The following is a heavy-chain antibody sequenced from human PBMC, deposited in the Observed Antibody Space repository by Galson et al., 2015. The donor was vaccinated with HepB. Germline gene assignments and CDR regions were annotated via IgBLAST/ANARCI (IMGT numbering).Heavy chain of an antibody. CDR1: GFPFSSYG. D-gene: IGHD5-18*01. V-gene: IGHV3-23*01. Sequence: SLRLSCAASGFPFSSYGMSWVRQAPGKGLEWVSHISGSRGSTYYADSVKGRLTISRDNSKNTLYLQMDSLRPEDTAVYFCAKGGYVDAALVSFDSWGQGSLVTVSA. CDR2: ISGSRGST. CDR3: AKGGYVDAALVSFDS. J-gene: IGHJ4*02.